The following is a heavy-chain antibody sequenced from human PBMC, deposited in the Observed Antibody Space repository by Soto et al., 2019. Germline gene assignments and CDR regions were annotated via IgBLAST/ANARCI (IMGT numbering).Heavy chain of an antibody. V-gene: IGHV4-34*01. Sequence: QVQLQQLGAGLLKPSETLSLTCAVYGGSFSGYYWSWIRQPPGNGLEWIVEINHSGITNYNPSLKSRVTISVDTSKNQFSLKLSSVTAADTAVYYCARGAGYSSSWTDYWGQGTLVTVSS. CDR2: INHSGIT. CDR3: ARGAGYSSSWTDY. D-gene: IGHD6-13*01. J-gene: IGHJ4*02. CDR1: GGSFSGYY.